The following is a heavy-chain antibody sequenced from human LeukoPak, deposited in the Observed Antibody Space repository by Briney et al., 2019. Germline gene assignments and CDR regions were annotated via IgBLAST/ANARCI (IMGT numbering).Heavy chain of an antibody. CDR3: ARTVRDVRGPDAFDI. V-gene: IGHV3-21*01. Sequence: PGGSLRLSCAASGFTFSSYSMNWVRQAPGKGLEWVSSISSSSSYIYYADSVKGRFTISRDNAKNSLYLQMNSLRAEDTAVYYCARTVRDVRGPDAFDIWGQGTMVTVSS. J-gene: IGHJ3*02. D-gene: IGHD3-10*02. CDR1: GFTFSSYS. CDR2: ISSSSSYI.